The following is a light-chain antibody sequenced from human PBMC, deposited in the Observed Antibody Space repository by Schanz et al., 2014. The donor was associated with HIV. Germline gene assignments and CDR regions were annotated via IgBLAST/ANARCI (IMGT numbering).Light chain of an antibody. CDR2: ANN. Sequence: QSVLTQPPSASGTPGQRVTISCSGSSSSIKTNTVNWFQQLPGTAPRLLIQANNQRPSGVPDRFSGSKSGTSASLAITGLRSEDEADYYCAAWDGSLNVWVFGGGTKLTVL. J-gene: IGLJ3*02. CDR3: AAWDGSLNVWV. CDR1: SSSIKTNT. V-gene: IGLV1-44*01.